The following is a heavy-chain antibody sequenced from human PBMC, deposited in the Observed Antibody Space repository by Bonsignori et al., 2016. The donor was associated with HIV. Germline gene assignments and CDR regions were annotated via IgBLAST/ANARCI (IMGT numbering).Heavy chain of an antibody. CDR2: IYYSGST. V-gene: IGHV4-39*07. CDR3: ATFGGYSYGDY. J-gene: IGHJ4*02. D-gene: IGHD5-18*01. Sequence: PGKGLEWIGSIYYSGSTYYNPSLKSRVTISVDTSKNQFSLKLSSVTAADTAVYYCATFGGYSYGDYWGQGTLVTVSS.